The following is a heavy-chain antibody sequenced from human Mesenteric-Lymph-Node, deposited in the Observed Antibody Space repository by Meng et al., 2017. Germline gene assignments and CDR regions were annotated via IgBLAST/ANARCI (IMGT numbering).Heavy chain of an antibody. J-gene: IGHJ4*02. CDR3: AKAKSTMVRGDFDY. Sequence: GGSLRLSCAGSGFTFNNHWMHWVRQTPGKGLAWLAGIYNDGSKIMYADSVRGRFTISRDNARNTVYLQMNSLRAEDTAVYYCAKAKSTMVRGDFDYWGQGTLVTVAS. CDR1: GFTFNNHW. CDR2: IYNDGSKI. V-gene: IGHV3-74*03. D-gene: IGHD3-10*01.